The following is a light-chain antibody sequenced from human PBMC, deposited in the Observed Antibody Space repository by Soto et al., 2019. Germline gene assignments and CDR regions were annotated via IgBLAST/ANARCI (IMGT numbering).Light chain of an antibody. CDR2: GAS. J-gene: IGKJ4*01. V-gene: IGKV3-20*01. CDR1: QSLSSSY. Sequence: EIVLTQSPGTLSLSPGERATLSCRASQSLSSSYLAWYQQKPGQAPRLLIYGASSRATGIPDRLSGSGSGTDFTLTISRLEPEDFAVYYCQQYVSSPLTFGGGTKVDIK. CDR3: QQYVSSPLT.